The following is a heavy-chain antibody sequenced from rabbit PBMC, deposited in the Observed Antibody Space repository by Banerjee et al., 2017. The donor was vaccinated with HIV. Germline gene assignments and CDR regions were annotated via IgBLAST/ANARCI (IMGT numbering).Heavy chain of an antibody. CDR2: TYTTSGST. J-gene: IGHJ4*01. CDR1: GFSFSNKYV. V-gene: IGHV1S43*01. D-gene: IGHD4-1*01. Sequence: QEQLEESGGDLVKPEGSLTLTCTASGFSFSNKYVMCWVRQAPGKGLELIACTYTTSGSTWYPSWVNGRFTISRSTSLNTVALQMTSLTAADTATYFCARDLAGVIGWNFGLWGPGTLVTVS. CDR3: ARDLAGVIGWNFGL.